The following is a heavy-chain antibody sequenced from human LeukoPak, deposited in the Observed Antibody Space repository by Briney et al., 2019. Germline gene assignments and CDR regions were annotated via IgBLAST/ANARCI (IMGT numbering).Heavy chain of an antibody. CDR2: IYPGDSDT. D-gene: IGHD5-24*01. J-gene: IGHJ4*02. V-gene: IGHV5-51*01. CDR3: ARLDGYNSGHFDN. CDR1: GYSFTSYW. Sequence: GESLKISCKGSGYSFTSYWIGWVRQMPGKGLEWMGIIYPGDSDTRYSPSFQGQVTISADKSISTAYPQWSSLKASDTAMLYCARLDGYNSGHFDNWGQGTQVTVSS.